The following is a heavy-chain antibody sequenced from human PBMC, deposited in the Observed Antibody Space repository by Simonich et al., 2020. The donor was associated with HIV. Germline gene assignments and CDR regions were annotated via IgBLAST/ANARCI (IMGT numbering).Heavy chain of an antibody. D-gene: IGHD4-17*01. CDR2: IYLSGST. Sequence: QVQLQESGPGLVKPSETLSLTCAVSGYSISSGYYWGWIRQPPGKGLEWIGSIYLSGSTYYNPSLKSRVTISVHTSKNQFSLKMSSLTAADTAVYYCYGDYGEYYFDHWSQGTLVTVSS. CDR3: YGDYGEYYFDH. V-gene: IGHV4-38-2*01. J-gene: IGHJ4*02. CDR1: GYSISSGYY.